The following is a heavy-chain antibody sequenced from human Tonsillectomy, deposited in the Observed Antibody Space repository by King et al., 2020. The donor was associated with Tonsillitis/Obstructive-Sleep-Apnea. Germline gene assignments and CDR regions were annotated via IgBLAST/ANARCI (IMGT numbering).Heavy chain of an antibody. CDR2: ISYSGST. Sequence: QLQESVPGLVKPSETLSLTCTVSGGSISSYYWSWIRQPPGKGLEWIGYISYSGSTNYNPSLKSRVTMSVDRSKNQFSLKLSSVTAADTAVYYCARDMVLEAGGDAFDIWGQGTMVTVSS. CDR3: ARDMVLEAGGDAFDI. D-gene: IGHD3-3*02. J-gene: IGHJ3*02. V-gene: IGHV4-59*01. CDR1: GGSISSYY.